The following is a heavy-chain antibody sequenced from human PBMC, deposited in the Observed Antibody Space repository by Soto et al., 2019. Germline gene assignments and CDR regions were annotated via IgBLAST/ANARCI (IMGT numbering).Heavy chain of an antibody. J-gene: IGHJ4*02. CDR1: GGSISSYY. CDR3: ARHDPPYGSENYFDY. CDR2: IYYSGST. V-gene: IGHV4-59*08. D-gene: IGHD3-10*01. Sequence: PSETLSLTCTASGGSISSYYWSWIRQPPGKGLEWIGYIYYSGSTNYNPSLKSRVTISVDTSKNQFSLKLSSVTAADTAVYYCARHDPPYGSENYFDYWGQGTLVTVSS.